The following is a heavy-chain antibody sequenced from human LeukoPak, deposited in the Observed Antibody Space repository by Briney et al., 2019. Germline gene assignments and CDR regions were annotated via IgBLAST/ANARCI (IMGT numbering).Heavy chain of an antibody. D-gene: IGHD3-9*01. CDR1: GGSISSGSYY. J-gene: IGHJ4*02. Sequence: PSQTLSLTCTVSGGSISSGSYYWSWIRQPAGKGLEWIGRIYTSGSTYCNPSLKSRVTISVDTSKNQFSLKLNSVTAADTAVYYCARVTYDILTGYWTSGNYFDYWGQGTLVTVSS. V-gene: IGHV4-61*02. CDR2: IYTSGST. CDR3: ARVTYDILTGYWTSGNYFDY.